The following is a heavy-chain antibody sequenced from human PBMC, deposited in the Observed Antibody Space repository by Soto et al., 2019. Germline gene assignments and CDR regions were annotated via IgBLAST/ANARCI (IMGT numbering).Heavy chain of an antibody. D-gene: IGHD6-6*01. CDR3: ARAPAQEQLSSV. CDR1: GGTVSSYA. J-gene: IGHJ4*02. CDR2: IIPIFGTA. V-gene: IGHV1-69*06. Sequence: SSVKVSCKASGGTVSSYAISWVRQAPGQGLEWMGGIIPIFGTANYAQKFQGRVTITADKSTSTAYMELSSLRSEDTAVYYCARAPAQEQLSSVWGQGTLVTVSS.